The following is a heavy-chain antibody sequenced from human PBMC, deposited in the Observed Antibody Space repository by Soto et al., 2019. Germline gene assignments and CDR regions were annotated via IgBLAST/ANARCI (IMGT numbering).Heavy chain of an antibody. Sequence: PGGSLRLSCAASGFTFSSHTMNWVRQAPGKGLERVSYITSTSSTKYYADSVKGRFTISRDNAKNSLYLQMNSLRDEDTAVYYCARRITMVRGPYYYYAMDVWGQGTTVTVSS. CDR1: GFTFSSHT. D-gene: IGHD3-10*01. CDR2: ITSTSSTK. CDR3: ARRITMVRGPYYYYAMDV. V-gene: IGHV3-48*02. J-gene: IGHJ6*02.